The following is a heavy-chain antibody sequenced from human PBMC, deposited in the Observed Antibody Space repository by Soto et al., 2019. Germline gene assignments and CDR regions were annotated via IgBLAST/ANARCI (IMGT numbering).Heavy chain of an antibody. Sequence: SETLSLTCTVSGGSISSCGYYWSWIRLHPGKGLEWIGYIYYSGSTYYNPSLKSRVTISVDTSKNQFSLKLSSVTAADTAVYYCAIDHLGVRGLSYCMDAWGQGTTVTVSS. CDR3: AIDHLGVRGLSYCMDA. J-gene: IGHJ6*02. CDR2: IYYSGST. D-gene: IGHD2-15*01. V-gene: IGHV4-31*02. CDR1: GGSISSCGYY.